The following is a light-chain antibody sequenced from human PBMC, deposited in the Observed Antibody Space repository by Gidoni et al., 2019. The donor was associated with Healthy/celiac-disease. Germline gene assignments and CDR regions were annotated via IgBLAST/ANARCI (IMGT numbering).Light chain of an antibody. Sequence: DSVMTQSPDALAVSLGERATSNCKSSQSVLYSSNNKNYLAWYQQKPGQPPKLLIYWASTRESGVPDRFSGSGSGTDFTLTISSLQAEDVAVYYCQQYYSTPFTFGPGTKVDIK. CDR2: WAS. J-gene: IGKJ3*01. CDR3: QQYYSTPFT. V-gene: IGKV4-1*01. CDR1: QSVLYSSNNKNY.